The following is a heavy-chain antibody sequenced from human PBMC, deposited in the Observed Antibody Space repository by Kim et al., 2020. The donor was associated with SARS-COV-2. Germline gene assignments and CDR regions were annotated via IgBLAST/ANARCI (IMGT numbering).Heavy chain of an antibody. CDR2: ISPGSGPI. D-gene: IGHD2-15*01. Sequence: GGSLRLSCAASGFTFSTYDMSWVRQAPGKGLECVSAISPGSGPIFYTDSVKGRFAISRDDSRSTLYLQINSLKDDDTAVYYCASRTTCSGGRCYPLGYWGQGTLVTVSS. CDR1: GFTFSTYD. CDR3: ASRTTCSGGRCYPLGY. V-gene: IGHV3-23*01. J-gene: IGHJ4*02.